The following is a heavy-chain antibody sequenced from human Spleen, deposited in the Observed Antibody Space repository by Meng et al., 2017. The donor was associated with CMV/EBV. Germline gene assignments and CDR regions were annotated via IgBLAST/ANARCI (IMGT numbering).Heavy chain of an antibody. CDR2: INWNGGVT. CDR3: ARESRSSGTYYFDF. CDR1: RFTFDDYS. Sequence: ASRFTFDDYSMSWVRQVPGKGLEWVSGINWNGGVTFYADSIKGRLTISRDNAKNSLYLQMNSLTADDTALYYCARESRSSGTYYFDFWGHGALVTVSS. V-gene: IGHV3-20*03. D-gene: IGHD3-22*01. J-gene: IGHJ4*01.